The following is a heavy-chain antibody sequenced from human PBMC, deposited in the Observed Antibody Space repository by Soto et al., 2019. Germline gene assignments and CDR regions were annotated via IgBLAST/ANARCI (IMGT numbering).Heavy chain of an antibody. D-gene: IGHD2-15*01. CDR1: GFTFSSYA. J-gene: IGHJ4*02. CDR3: ARELGCSGGVRRDCYPGGPFDY. Sequence: GGSLRLSCAASGFTFSSYAMHWVRQAPGKGLEWVAVISYDGSNKYYADSVKGRFTISRDNSKNTLYLQMNSLRAEDTAVYYCARELGCSGGVRRDCYPGGPFDYWGQGTLVTVSS. V-gene: IGHV3-30-3*01. CDR2: ISYDGSNK.